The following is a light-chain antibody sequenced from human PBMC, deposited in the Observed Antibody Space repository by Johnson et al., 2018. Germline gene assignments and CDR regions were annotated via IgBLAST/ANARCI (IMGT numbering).Light chain of an antibody. CDR3: GTWDSSLIAGNG. J-gene: IGLJ1*01. CDR2: ENN. Sequence: QSVLTQPPSVSAAPGQKVTISCSGSSSNIGNNYVSWYQQLPGTAPKLLIYENNKRPSGIPDRFSGSKSGTSATLGITGLQTGDEDDYYCGTWDSSLIAGNGFVSGTKVTVL. V-gene: IGLV1-51*02. CDR1: SSNIGNNY.